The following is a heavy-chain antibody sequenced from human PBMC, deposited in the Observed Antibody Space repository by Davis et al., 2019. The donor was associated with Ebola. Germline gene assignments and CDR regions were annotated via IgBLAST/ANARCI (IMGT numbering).Heavy chain of an antibody. D-gene: IGHD3-10*01. CDR2: VSGYTGNT. Sequence: AASVKVSCKASGYTFTSYGITWVRQAPGQGLEWMGWVSGYTGNTFYAQKFQGRVSMTTDASTTTAYLELRSLRSDDTAVYFCARGTYFDYWGQGTLVTVSS. V-gene: IGHV1-18*01. J-gene: IGHJ4*02. CDR3: ARGTYFDY. CDR1: GYTFTSYG.